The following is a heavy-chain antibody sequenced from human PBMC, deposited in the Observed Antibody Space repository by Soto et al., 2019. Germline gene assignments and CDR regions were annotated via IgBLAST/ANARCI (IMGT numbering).Heavy chain of an antibody. CDR1: GYTFTSYG. Sequence: GASVKVSCKASGYTFTSYGISWVRQAPGQGLEWMGWISAYNGNTNYAQKLQGRVTMTTDTSTSTAYMELRSLRAEDTAVYYCAKDGAWYYYDSSGPLYYFDYWGQGTLVTVSS. V-gene: IGHV1-18*01. J-gene: IGHJ4*02. CDR3: AKDGAWYYYDSSGPLYYFDY. D-gene: IGHD3-22*01. CDR2: ISAYNGNT.